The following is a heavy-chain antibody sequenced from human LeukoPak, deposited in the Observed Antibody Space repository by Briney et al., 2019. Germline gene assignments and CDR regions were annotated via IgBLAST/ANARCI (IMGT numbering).Heavy chain of an antibody. V-gene: IGHV3-73*01. CDR1: GFTFSGSA. D-gene: IGHD4-11*01. J-gene: IGHJ4*02. CDR3: TGTTVTTQLL. CDR2: IRSKANSYAT. Sequence: GRSLRLSCAASGFTFSGSAIHWVRQASGKGLEWVGCIRSKANSYATAYAASVKGRFTISRDDSENTAYLQMNSLKTEYTAVYYCTGTTVTTQLLWGRGTLVTVSS.